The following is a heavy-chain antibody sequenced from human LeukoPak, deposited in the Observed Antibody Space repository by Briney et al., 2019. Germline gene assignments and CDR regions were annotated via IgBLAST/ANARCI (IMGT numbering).Heavy chain of an antibody. CDR1: GFTFSSYA. V-gene: IGHV3-23*01. CDR3: AKALLGYCSGGSCSLLDY. J-gene: IGHJ4*02. CDR2: ISGSGGST. Sequence: PGGSLRLSCAASGFTFSSYAMSWVRQAPGKGLEWVSAISGSGGSTYYADSVKGRFTISRDNSKNTLYLQMNSLRAEDTAVYYCAKALLGYCSGGSCSLLDYWGQGTLVTVSS. D-gene: IGHD2-15*01.